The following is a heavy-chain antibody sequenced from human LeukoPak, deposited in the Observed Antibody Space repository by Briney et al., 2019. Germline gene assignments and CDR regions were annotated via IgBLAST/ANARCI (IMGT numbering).Heavy chain of an antibody. CDR1: GYTFTGHY. D-gene: IGHD1-26*01. CDR2: INPNSGGT. Sequence: GASVKVSCKASGYTFTGHYIHWVRQAPGQGLEWMGRINPNSGGTNYAQKFQGRVTMTRDTSISTAYMELSRLRSDDTAVYYCASIVGATGGAFDIWGQGTMVTVSS. CDR3: ASIVGATGGAFDI. V-gene: IGHV1-2*06. J-gene: IGHJ3*02.